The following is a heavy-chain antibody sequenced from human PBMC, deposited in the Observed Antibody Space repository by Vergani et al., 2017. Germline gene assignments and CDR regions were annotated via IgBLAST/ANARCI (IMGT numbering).Heavy chain of an antibody. CDR1: GYSISSGYY. D-gene: IGHD6-6*01. Sequence: QVQLQESGPGLVKPSGTLSLTCSVSGYSISSGYYWGWIRQPPGKGLEWIGEINHSGSTNYNPSLKSRVTISVDTSKNQFSLKLSSVTAADTAVYYCARGVWAARPGYYYMDVWGK. CDR2: INHSGST. V-gene: IGHV4-38-2*02. CDR3: ARGVWAARPGYYYMDV. J-gene: IGHJ6*03.